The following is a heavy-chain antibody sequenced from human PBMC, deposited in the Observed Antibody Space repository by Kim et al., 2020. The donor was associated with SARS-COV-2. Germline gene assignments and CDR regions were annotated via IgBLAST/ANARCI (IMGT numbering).Heavy chain of an antibody. V-gene: IGHV1-69*13. Sequence: SVKVSCKASGGTFSSYAISWVRQAPGQGLEWMGGIIPIFGTANYAQKFQGRVTITADESTSTAYMELSSLRSEDTAVYYCARGGYYDSSGHISFDYWGQGTLVTVSS. CDR3: ARGGYYDSSGHISFDY. CDR2: IIPIFGTA. CDR1: GGTFSSYA. J-gene: IGHJ4*02. D-gene: IGHD3-22*01.